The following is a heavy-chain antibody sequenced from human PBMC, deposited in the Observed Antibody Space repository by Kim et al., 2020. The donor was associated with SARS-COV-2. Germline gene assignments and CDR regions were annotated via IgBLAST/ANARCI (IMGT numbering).Heavy chain of an antibody. Sequence: GGSLRLSCAASGFTFSSYSMNWVRQAPGKGLEWISYISTSSSTIYYADSLKGRFTISRDNAKSSLYLQMNSLRDEDTAVYSCARGGYGFDWYFDLWGRGTPVTVSS. V-gene: IGHV3-48*02. CDR2: ISTSSSTI. D-gene: IGHD2-15*01. CDR1: GFTFSSYS. J-gene: IGHJ2*01. CDR3: ARGGYGFDWYFDL.